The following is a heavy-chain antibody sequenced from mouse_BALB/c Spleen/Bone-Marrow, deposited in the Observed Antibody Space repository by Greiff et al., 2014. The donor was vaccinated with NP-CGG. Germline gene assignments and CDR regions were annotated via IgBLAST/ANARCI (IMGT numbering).Heavy chain of an antibody. V-gene: IGHV1S30*01. CDR1: GYSFTGYY. CDR3: ARQLYGNYAY. J-gene: IGHJ3*01. D-gene: IGHD2-10*02. Sequence: VQLQQSGPELVKPGPSVKISCKASGYSFTGYYMHLVKQSHGKSLEWIGEINPYNGGTSYNQKFKGKATLTVDTSSSTAFMELHSLTSEDSLVYYCARQLYGNYAYWGQGTLVTVSA. CDR2: INPYNGGT.